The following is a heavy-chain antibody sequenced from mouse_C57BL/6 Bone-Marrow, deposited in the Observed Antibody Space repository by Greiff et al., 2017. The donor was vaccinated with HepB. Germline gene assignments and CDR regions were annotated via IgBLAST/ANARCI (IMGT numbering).Heavy chain of an antibody. Sequence: VQLQQPGAELVKPGASVKLSCKASGYTFTSYWMQWVKQRPGQGLEWIGEIDPSDSYTNYNQKFKGKATLTVDTSSSTAYMQLSSLTSEDSAVYYCARAYCYGSPWYFDVWGTGTTVTVSS. V-gene: IGHV1-50*01. J-gene: IGHJ1*03. CDR3: ARAYCYGSPWYFDV. CDR1: GYTFTSYW. D-gene: IGHD1-1*01. CDR2: IDPSDSYT.